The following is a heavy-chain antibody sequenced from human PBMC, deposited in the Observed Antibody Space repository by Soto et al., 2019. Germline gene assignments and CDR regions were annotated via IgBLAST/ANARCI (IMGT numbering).Heavy chain of an antibody. J-gene: IGHJ5*02. V-gene: IGHV3-30*18. CDR1: GFSFSSYG. D-gene: IGHD4-17*01. CDR3: GKYRDYGDHRDWFDP. CDR2: ISYHGVNK. Sequence: QVQLVESGGGVVYPGRSLRLSCTASGFSFSSYGVHWVRQAPGKGLEWVAVISYHGVNKYYADTVNGRFTISRDNSKNMVFLQMNSLRVEDTAVYYCGKYRDYGDHRDWFDPWGQGTLVTVSS.